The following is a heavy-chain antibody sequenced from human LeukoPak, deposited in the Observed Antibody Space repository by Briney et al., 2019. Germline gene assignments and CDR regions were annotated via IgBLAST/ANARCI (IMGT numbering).Heavy chain of an antibody. J-gene: IGHJ3*02. CDR1: GYTLTELS. CDR3: ARDPYSSTTDDAFDI. Sequence: AASVKVSCKVSGYTLTELSMHWVRQAPGKGLEWMGGFDPEDGETIYAQKFQGRVTMTEDTSTDTAYMELSSLRSEDTAVYYCARDPYSSTTDDAFDIWGQGTMVTVSS. D-gene: IGHD6-13*01. CDR2: FDPEDGET. V-gene: IGHV1-24*01.